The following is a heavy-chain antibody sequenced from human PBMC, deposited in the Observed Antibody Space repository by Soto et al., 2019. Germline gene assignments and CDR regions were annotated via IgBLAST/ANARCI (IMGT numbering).Heavy chain of an antibody. Sequence: SETLSLTCTVSGGSISSSSYYRGWIRQPPGKGLEWIGSIYYSGSTYYNPSLKSRVTISVDTSKNQFSLKLSSVTAADTAVYYCARRFENGILPGSNRERAMDVWGQGTTFT. CDR1: GGSISSSSYY. D-gene: IGHD3-9*01. V-gene: IGHV4-39*01. J-gene: IGHJ6*02. CDR2: IYYSGST. CDR3: ARRFENGILPGSNRERAMDV.